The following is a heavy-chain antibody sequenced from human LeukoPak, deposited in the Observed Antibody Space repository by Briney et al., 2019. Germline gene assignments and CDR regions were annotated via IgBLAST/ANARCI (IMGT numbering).Heavy chain of an antibody. D-gene: IGHD2-21*01. J-gene: IGHJ4*02. CDR3: ARYLFSDFYFDH. V-gene: IGHV3-30*01. CDR2: ISIDGNNP. Sequence: PGKSLRLSCAASGFTFSTSAVHWIRQAPGRGLEWVAVISIDGNNPNYADSVKGRFTISRDNSKNPLYLQMTSLKTDDTAVYFCARYLFSDFYFDHWGQGTLVTVSS. CDR1: GFTFSTSA.